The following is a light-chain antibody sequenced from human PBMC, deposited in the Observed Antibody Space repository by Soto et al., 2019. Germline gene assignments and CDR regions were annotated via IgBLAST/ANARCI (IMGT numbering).Light chain of an antibody. V-gene: IGKV3-15*01. Sequence: EIVMTQSPATLSVSPGERATVSCRASQSVRNNLAWYQQKPGQAPRFLIYGASTRATGIPARFSGSGYGTEFTLTISSLQSEDFAAYYCQQYNNWPLTFGGGTKVDIK. CDR1: QSVRNN. CDR2: GAS. J-gene: IGKJ4*01. CDR3: QQYNNWPLT.